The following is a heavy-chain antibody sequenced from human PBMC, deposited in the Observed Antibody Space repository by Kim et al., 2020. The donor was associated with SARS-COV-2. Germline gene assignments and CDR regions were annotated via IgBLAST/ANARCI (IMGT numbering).Heavy chain of an antibody. Sequence: SETLSLTCTVSGGSISSSSYYWGWIRQPPGKGLEWIGSIYYSGSTYYNPSLKSRVTISVDTSKNQFSLKLSSVTAADTAVYYCARSLSQGYYFDYWGQGT. V-gene: IGHV4-39*01. CDR3: ARSLSQGYYFDY. CDR2: IYYSGST. J-gene: IGHJ4*02. CDR1: GGSISSSSYY.